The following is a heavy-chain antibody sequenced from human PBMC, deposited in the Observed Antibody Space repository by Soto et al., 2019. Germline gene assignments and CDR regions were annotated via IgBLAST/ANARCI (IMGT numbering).Heavy chain of an antibody. CDR2: IYYTGST. V-gene: IGHV4-59*01. CDR3: ARQRGNYFDY. D-gene: IGHD3-10*01. Sequence: SETLSLTCAVYGGSFSGYYWSWIRQPPGKGLEWIGYIYYTGSTNYNPSLKSRVTMSVDTSKKQFSLKLTSVNAADTAVYYCARQRGNYFDYWGQGSLVTVSS. CDR1: GGSFSGYY. J-gene: IGHJ4*02.